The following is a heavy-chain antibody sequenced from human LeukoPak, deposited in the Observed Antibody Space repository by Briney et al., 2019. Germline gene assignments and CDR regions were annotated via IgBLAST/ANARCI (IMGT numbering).Heavy chain of an antibody. CDR2: ISSSGSSI. D-gene: IGHD1-14*01. CDR3: ASDRTAGV. Sequence: GGSLRLSCAPSGFTFSSYSMNWVREAPGRGLVYVSYISSSGSSIYYADSLKGRFTISRNKAKESRYLQMIRLRDEAMVVYYCASDRTAGVWGQGGLVTVSS. J-gene: IGHJ4*02. CDR1: GFTFSSYS. V-gene: IGHV3-48*02.